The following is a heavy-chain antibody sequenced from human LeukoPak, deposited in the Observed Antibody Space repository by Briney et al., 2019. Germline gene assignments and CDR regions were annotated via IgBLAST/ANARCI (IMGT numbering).Heavy chain of an antibody. CDR3: ARLTGYRIESAFDI. Sequence: PSETLSLTCAVYGGSFSGYYWSWIRQPPGKGLERIGEINHSGSANYNPSLNSRVTISVDTSKNQFSLKLSSVTAADTAVYYCARLTGYRIESAFDIWGQGTMVTVSS. CDR2: INHSGSA. J-gene: IGHJ3*02. D-gene: IGHD3-9*01. V-gene: IGHV4-34*01. CDR1: GGSFSGYY.